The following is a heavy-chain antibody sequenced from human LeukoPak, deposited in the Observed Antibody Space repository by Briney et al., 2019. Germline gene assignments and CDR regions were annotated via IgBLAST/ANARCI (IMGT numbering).Heavy chain of an antibody. J-gene: IGHJ4*02. CDR3: ARDADGSGTLLDY. D-gene: IGHD3-10*01. CDR2: INPDSGNT. CDR1: GYTFTTYG. Sequence: SVKVSCKASGYTFTTYGLTWVRQAPGQGLEWMGWINPDSGNTRYSQKVQGRITVTTDTSTTTAYMELRSLRSDDTAVYYCARDADGSGTLLDYWGRGTLVTVSS. V-gene: IGHV1-18*01.